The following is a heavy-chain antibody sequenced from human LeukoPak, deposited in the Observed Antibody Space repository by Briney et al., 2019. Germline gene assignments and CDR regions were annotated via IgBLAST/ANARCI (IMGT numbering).Heavy chain of an antibody. V-gene: IGHV4-34*01. CDR2: SDHSGTT. Sequence: SETLSLTCVVYGGSFSGYYWSWIRQPPGKGLEWIGESDHSGTTNYNPSLKSRATMSVDTSKNQFSLMVSSVTAADTAVYYCATGRNGVVPSPILGVGPWYNYHYMDVWGKGTTVTVSS. CDR3: ATGRNGVVPSPILGVGPWYNYHYMDV. CDR1: GGSFSGYY. J-gene: IGHJ6*03. D-gene: IGHD2-2*02.